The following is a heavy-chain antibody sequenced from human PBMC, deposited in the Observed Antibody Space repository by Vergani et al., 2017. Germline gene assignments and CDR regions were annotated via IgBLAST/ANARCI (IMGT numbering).Heavy chain of an antibody. CDR1: GGTFSSYA. V-gene: IGHV1-69*06. CDR3: ARGLVMVRGVINPISPHYYYGMDV. J-gene: IGHJ6*02. D-gene: IGHD3-10*01. Sequence: QVQLVQSGAEVKKPGSSVKVSCKASGGTFSSYAISWVRQAPGQGLEWMGGIIPIFGTANYAQEFQGRVTITADKSTSTAYMELSSLRSEDTAVYYCARGLVMVRGVINPISPHYYYGMDVWGQGTTVTVSS. CDR2: IIPIFGTA.